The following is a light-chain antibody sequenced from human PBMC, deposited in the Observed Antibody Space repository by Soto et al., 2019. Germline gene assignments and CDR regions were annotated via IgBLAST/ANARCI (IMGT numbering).Light chain of an antibody. J-gene: IGKJ5*01. CDR2: GAS. CDR3: QQYTNWPPIT. Sequence: ENVLTQSPGTLSLSPGERATLSCRASQSVSSRYLAWFQQKPGQAPRLLIYGASTRATGVPARFSGSGSGTDFTLTISSLQSEDFAVYYCQQYTNWPPITFGQGTRLEIK. CDR1: QSVSSRY. V-gene: IGKV3-15*01.